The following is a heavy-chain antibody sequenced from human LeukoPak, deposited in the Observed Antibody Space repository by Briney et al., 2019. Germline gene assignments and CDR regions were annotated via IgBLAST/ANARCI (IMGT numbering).Heavy chain of an antibody. CDR1: GASISSSSYY. CDR2: IYYSGST. J-gene: IGHJ5*02. V-gene: IGHV4-39*01. CDR3: ARHPSGWFDP. Sequence: SETLSLTCTVPGASISSSSYYWGWIRQPPGKGLEWIGSIYYSGSTYYTPSLKSRVTISVDTSKNQFSPKLSSVTAADTAVYYCARHPSGWFDPWGQGTLVTICS. D-gene: IGHD3-3*01.